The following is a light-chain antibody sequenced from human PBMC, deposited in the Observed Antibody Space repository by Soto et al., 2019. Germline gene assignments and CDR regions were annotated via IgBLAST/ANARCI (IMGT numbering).Light chain of an antibody. CDR2: WAS. CDR1: QSVLYSSNNKNF. V-gene: IGKV4-1*01. J-gene: IGKJ4*01. CDR3: QQYHSSPLT. Sequence: DIVMTQSPDSLSVSLGERATINCKSSQSVLYSSNNKNFLAWYQQKPGHPPKLLFYWASTRESGVPDRFSGSGSGTGFTLTISSLQAEDVAVYYCQQYHSSPLTFGGGTKVDIK.